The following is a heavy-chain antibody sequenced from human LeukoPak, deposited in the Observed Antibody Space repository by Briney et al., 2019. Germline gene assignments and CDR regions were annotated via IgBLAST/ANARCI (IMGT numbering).Heavy chain of an antibody. V-gene: IGHV4-4*07. Sequence: SETLSLTCTVSGDSISGYFWSWIRQPAGKGLGWIGRIYPSGSTNYNPSLESRVTISVDTSKNQFSLKLTSVTAADTAVYYCTREIGDTAMVFDAFDIWGQGTMVTVSS. CDR3: TREIGDTAMVFDAFDI. CDR1: GDSISGYF. J-gene: IGHJ3*02. CDR2: IYPSGST. D-gene: IGHD5-18*01.